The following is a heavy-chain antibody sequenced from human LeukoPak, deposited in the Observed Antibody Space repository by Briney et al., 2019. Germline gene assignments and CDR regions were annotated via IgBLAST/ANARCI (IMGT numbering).Heavy chain of an antibody. CDR1: GYTLTELS. V-gene: IGHV1-24*01. J-gene: IGHJ4*02. CDR2: FDPEDGET. Sequence: ASVKVSCKVSGYTLTELSMHWVRQAPGKGLEWMGGFDPEDGETIYAQKFQGRVTMTEDTSTDTAYMELSSLRSEDTAVYYCARDPTPVTPSRTYYFDYWGQGTLVTVSS. D-gene: IGHD4-23*01. CDR3: ARDPTPVTPSRTYYFDY.